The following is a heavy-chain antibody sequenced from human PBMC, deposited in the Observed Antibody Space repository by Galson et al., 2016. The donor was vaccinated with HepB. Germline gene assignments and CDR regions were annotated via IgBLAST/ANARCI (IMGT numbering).Heavy chain of an antibody. V-gene: IGHV3-30*18. CDR2: ISYDGSNK. Sequence: SLRLSCAASGFTFTTHGMHWVRQAPGKGLEWVAVISYDGSNKYYADSVKGRFTISRDNSKNTLYLQMNSLRAEDTAVYYCAKLEGGLTYYGMDVWGQGTTVTVSS. CDR3: AKLEGGLTYYGMDV. J-gene: IGHJ6*02. CDR1: GFTFTTHG. D-gene: IGHD2-15*01.